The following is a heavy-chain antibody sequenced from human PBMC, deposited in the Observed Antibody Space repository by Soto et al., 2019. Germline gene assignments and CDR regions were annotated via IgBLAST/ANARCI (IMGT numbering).Heavy chain of an antibody. CDR1: GASMRSDDHY. V-gene: IGHV4-30-4*01. CDR3: ARASPASFDYSTFDF. CDR2: IFYRGNS. D-gene: IGHD3-9*01. Sequence: QVQLQESGPGLVQPSQTLSLTCTVSGASMRSDDHYWSWIRQPPGKGLEWMGYIFYRGNSYYNPSLESRLTMSVDTSRTQFSLKLRSVTAADTAIYYCARASPASFDYSTFDFWCQGILVSVSS. J-gene: IGHJ4*02.